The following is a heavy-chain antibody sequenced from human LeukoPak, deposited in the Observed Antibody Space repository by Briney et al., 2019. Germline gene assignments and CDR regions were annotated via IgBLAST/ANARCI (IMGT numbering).Heavy chain of an antibody. CDR2: VYYTGTT. V-gene: IGHV4-39*01. Sequence: SETLSLTCTVSGGSISSDNYYWGWTRQSPGKGLEWIASVYYTGTTYSTPSLTTRATISVDTSKNQFSLKLGSVTAADTAVYYCARRSAFWKSLDFWGQGTLVTVSS. D-gene: IGHD3-3*01. J-gene: IGHJ4*02. CDR3: ARRSAFWKSLDF. CDR1: GGSISSDNYY.